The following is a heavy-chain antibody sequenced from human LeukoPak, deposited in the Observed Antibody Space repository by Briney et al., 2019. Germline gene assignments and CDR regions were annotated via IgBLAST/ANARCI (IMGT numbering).Heavy chain of an antibody. D-gene: IGHD5-24*01. CDR3: ARLKLTDNWFDP. J-gene: IGHJ5*02. CDR1: GGSISSYY. Sequence: PSETLSLTCTVSGGSISSYYWSWIRQPAGKGLEWIGRIYTSGSTNYNPSLKSRVTISVDKSKNQLSLKLSSVTAADTAVYYCARLKLTDNWFDPWGQGTLVTVSS. V-gene: IGHV4-4*07. CDR2: IYTSGST.